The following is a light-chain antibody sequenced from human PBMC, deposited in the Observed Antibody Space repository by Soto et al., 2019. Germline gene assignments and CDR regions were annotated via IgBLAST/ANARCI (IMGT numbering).Light chain of an antibody. Sequence: EVVLTQSPATLSVSPGDRATLSCRASQSVSRNLAWYQQKPGQAPRLLIYGASTRATGVPARFSGSGSATEFTLSISSLQSEDGAFYYCQQYGDWPPETFGQGTKLEI. CDR1: QSVSRN. J-gene: IGKJ2*01. V-gene: IGKV3-15*01. CDR2: GAS. CDR3: QQYGDWPPET.